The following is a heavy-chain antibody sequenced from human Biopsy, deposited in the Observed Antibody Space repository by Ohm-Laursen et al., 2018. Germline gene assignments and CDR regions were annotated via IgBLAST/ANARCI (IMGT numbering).Heavy chain of an antibody. V-gene: IGHV3-9*01. CDR3: AKDRGGSPLGEFSH. CDR1: GFIFDDYA. Sequence: SLRLSCAASGFIFDDYAMHWVRQAPGKGLEWVSGISWDSGRIDYADSVKGRFTISRDNAKNSLYLQMNSLRAEDTALYYCAKDRGGSPLGEFSHWGQGNLVTVSS. J-gene: IGHJ4*02. D-gene: IGHD3-16*01. CDR2: ISWDSGRI.